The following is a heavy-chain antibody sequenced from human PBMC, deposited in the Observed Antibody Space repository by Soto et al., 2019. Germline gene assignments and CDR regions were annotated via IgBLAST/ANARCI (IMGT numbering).Heavy chain of an antibody. Sequence: QVQLVQSGAEVKKPGSSVKVSCKASGGTLSNYVIDWVRQAPGQGLEWMGGIIPISGTAKLLQKFQGRVTITADESTNTAYMEVTSLRSEDTAVYYCAAEGFSGSYFGHWGQGTLVTVSS. D-gene: IGHD1-26*01. CDR1: GGTLSNYV. CDR2: IIPISGTA. CDR3: AAEGFSGSYFGH. J-gene: IGHJ4*02. V-gene: IGHV1-69*01.